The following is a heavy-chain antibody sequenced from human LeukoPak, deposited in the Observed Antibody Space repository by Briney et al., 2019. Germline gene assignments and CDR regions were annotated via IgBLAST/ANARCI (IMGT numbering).Heavy chain of an antibody. CDR1: GYSISSGYY. Sequence: SETLSLTCTVSGYSISSGYYWGWIRQPPGKGLAWIGSIYHSGSTYYNPSLKSRVTISVDTSKNQFSLKLSSVTAADTAVYYCGVKVGYGSGSPYTPPGYWGQGTLVTVSS. D-gene: IGHD3-10*01. CDR3: GVKVGYGSGSPYTPPGY. V-gene: IGHV4-38-2*02. CDR2: IYHSGST. J-gene: IGHJ4*02.